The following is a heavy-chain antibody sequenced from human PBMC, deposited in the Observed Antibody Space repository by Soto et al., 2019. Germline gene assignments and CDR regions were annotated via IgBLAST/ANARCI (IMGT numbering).Heavy chain of an antibody. CDR2: IYPGDSDT. CDR1: GYTFTDYW. Sequence: GESLKISCKGSGYTFTDYWIGWVRQLPGKGLEWMGIIYPGDSDTRYSPSFQGHVTITVDKSTSTAYLQWNTLKASDTAMHYCGRHLSNFRYYYYAMYVWGQGTTGTVS. D-gene: IGHD4-4*01. V-gene: IGHV5-51*01. J-gene: IGHJ6*02. CDR3: GRHLSNFRYYYYAMYV.